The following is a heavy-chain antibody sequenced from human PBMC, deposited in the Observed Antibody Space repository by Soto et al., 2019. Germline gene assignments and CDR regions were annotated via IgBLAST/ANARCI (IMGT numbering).Heavy chain of an antibody. CDR2: IIPLFGTT. V-gene: IGHV1-69*01. CDR1: GDTFKNCV. D-gene: IGHD3-10*01. Sequence: QVQVVQSGVEVRRPGSSVKVSCKASGDTFKNCVISWVRQAPGQGLEWMGGIIPLFGTTDFAQRFQGRLTITTDESTTTDYMELSRLSSEATATYCCAAELGFGKLSVVWGQGTMVIVSS. J-gene: IGHJ6*02. CDR3: AAELGFGKLSVV.